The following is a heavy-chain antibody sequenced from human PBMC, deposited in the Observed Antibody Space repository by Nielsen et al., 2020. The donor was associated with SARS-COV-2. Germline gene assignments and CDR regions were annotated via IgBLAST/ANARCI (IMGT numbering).Heavy chain of an antibody. Sequence: GESLKISCAASGFTFSSYAMHWVRQAPGKGLEWVAVISYDGSNKYYADSVKGRFTISRDNSKNTLYLQMNSLRAEDTAVYYCAKDKGLLWFGELSYGMDVWGQGTTVTVSS. CDR3: AKDKGLLWFGELSYGMDV. CDR1: GFTFSSYA. V-gene: IGHV3-30-3*01. J-gene: IGHJ6*02. D-gene: IGHD3-10*01. CDR2: ISYDGSNK.